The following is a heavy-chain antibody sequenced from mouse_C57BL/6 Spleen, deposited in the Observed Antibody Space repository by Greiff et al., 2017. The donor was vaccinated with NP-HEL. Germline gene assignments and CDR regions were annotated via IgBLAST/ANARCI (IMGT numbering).Heavy chain of an antibody. CDR1: GYSITSGYD. Sequence: VQLHQSGPGMVKPSQSLSLTCTVTGYSITSGYDWHWIRHFPGNKLEWMGYISYSGSTNYNPSLKSRISITHDTSKNHFFLKLNSVTTEDTATYYCARERYYFDYWGQGTTLTVSS. J-gene: IGHJ2*01. V-gene: IGHV3-1*01. CDR2: ISYSGST. CDR3: ARERYYFDY.